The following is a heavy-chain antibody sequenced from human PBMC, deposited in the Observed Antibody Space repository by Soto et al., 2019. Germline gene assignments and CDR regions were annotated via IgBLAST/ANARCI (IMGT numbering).Heavy chain of an antibody. V-gene: IGHV3-23*01. CDR3: EKDLYGMVAPRAVDY. Sequence: EVQLFESGGGLVQPGGSLRLSCAASGFTFSSYAVSWVRQAPGKGLEWVSTISGSGGNTYYADSVKGRFTISSDNSKNTLYLPMNSLRAEDTAVYYCEKDLYGMVAPRAVDYWGQGTLVTVSS. D-gene: IGHD1-26*01. CDR2: ISGSGGNT. CDR1: GFTFSSYA. J-gene: IGHJ4*02.